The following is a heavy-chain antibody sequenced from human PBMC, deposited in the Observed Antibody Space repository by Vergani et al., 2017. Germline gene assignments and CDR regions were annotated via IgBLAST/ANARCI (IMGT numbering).Heavy chain of an antibody. Sequence: EVQLLESGGGLVQPGGSLRLSCAASGFTFSSYAMSWVRQAPGKGLEWVSAISGSGGSTYYADSVKGRFTISRDNSKNTRYLQMNSLRAEDTAVYYCAKDRPMVIAAAGTRPIYGMDVWGQGTTVTVSS. V-gene: IGHV3-23*01. CDR3: AKDRPMVIAAAGTRPIYGMDV. CDR2: ISGSGGST. J-gene: IGHJ6*02. CDR1: GFTFSSYA. D-gene: IGHD6-13*01.